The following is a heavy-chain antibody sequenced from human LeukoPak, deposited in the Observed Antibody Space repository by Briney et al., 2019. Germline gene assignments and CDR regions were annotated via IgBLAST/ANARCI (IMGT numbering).Heavy chain of an antibody. CDR3: ARDPNGDYIGAFDF. CDR1: GFTFSSYA. CDR2: ISGSGNDI. J-gene: IGHJ3*01. V-gene: IGHV3-23*01. Sequence: PGGSLRLSCEASGFTFSSYAIHWVRQAPGKGLEWVSIISGSGNDIFYADSVAGRFIISRDNSKNTLYLQMNSLRADDTAVYYCARDPNGDYIGAFDFWGQGTMVTVSS. D-gene: IGHD4-17*01.